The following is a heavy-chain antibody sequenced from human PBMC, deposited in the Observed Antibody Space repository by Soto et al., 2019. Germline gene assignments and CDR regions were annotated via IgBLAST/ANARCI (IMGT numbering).Heavy chain of an antibody. J-gene: IGHJ4*02. D-gene: IGHD4-17*01. CDR1: GGSISSYY. Sequence: XGTLSLTCTVSGGSISSYYWSWIRQPPGKGLEWIGYIYYSGSTNYNPSLKSRVTISVDTSKNQFSLKLSSVTAADTAVYYCARVSGHYGDFLLNYWGQGTLVTVSS. CDR2: IYYSGST. V-gene: IGHV4-59*01. CDR3: ARVSGHYGDFLLNY.